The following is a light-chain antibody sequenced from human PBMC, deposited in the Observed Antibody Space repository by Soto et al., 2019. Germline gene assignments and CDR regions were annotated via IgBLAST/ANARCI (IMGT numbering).Light chain of an antibody. CDR3: QQYNNYPPYT. J-gene: IGKJ2*01. CDR2: GAS. V-gene: IGKV3-15*01. Sequence: ETVMTQSPATLSVSPGERATLSCRASQSVSINLAWYQQKPGQAPRLLIYGASTRATGIQARFTGSGSGTEFTLTISSLQSEDFAVYYCQQYNNYPPYTFGRGTRLDIK. CDR1: QSVSIN.